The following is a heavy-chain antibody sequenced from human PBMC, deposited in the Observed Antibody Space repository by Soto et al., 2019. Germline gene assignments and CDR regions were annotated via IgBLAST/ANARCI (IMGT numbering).Heavy chain of an antibody. V-gene: IGHV4-39*01. CDR3: ARHVQGYCTNGVCYTGIGAFDI. CDR1: GGSISSSSYY. Sequence: SETLSLTCTVSGGSISSSSYYWGWIRQPPGKGLEWIGSIYYSGSTYYNPPLKSRVTISVDTSKNQFSLKLSSVTAADTAVYYCARHVQGYCTNGVCYTGIGAFDIWGQGTMVTVSS. J-gene: IGHJ3*02. CDR2: IYYSGST. D-gene: IGHD2-8*01.